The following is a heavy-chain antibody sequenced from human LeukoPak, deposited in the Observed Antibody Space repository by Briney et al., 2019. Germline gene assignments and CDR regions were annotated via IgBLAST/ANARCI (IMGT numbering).Heavy chain of an antibody. Sequence: WASVKASCKASGGTFSSYAISWVRQAPGQGLEWMGGIIPIFGTANYAQKFQGRVTITADESTSTAYMELSSLRSEDTAVYYCARDLSEWWFRDWGQGTLVTVSS. J-gene: IGHJ4*02. CDR1: GGTFSSYA. CDR2: IIPIFGTA. D-gene: IGHD2-15*01. V-gene: IGHV1-69*13. CDR3: ARDLSEWWFRD.